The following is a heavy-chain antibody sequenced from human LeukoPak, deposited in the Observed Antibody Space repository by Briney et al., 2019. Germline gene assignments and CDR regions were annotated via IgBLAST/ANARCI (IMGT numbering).Heavy chain of an antibody. CDR1: GFTFSSYG. D-gene: IGHD5-18*01. CDR2: IRYDGSNK. V-gene: IGHV3-30*02. CDR3: AKSMVSLYGMDV. Sequence: GGSLRLSCAASGFTFSSYGMHWVRQAPGKGREWVAFIRYDGSNKYYADSVKGRFTISRDNSKNTLYLQMNSLRAEDTAVYYCAKSMVSLYGMDVWGQGTTVTVSS. J-gene: IGHJ6*02.